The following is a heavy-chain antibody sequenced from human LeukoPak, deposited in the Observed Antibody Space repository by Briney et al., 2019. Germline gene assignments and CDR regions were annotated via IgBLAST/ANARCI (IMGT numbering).Heavy chain of an antibody. CDR2: ISGSGGST. CDR3: AKEGFYCSGGSCYSFYYYMDV. J-gene: IGHJ6*03. D-gene: IGHD2-15*01. Sequence: PGGSLRLSCAASGFTFSSYAMSWVRQAPGKGMECVSAISGSGGSTYYADSVKGRFTISRDNSKNTLYLQMNSLRAEDTAVYYCAKEGFYCSGGSCYSFYYYMDVWGKGTTVTVSS. CDR1: GFTFSSYA. V-gene: IGHV3-23*01.